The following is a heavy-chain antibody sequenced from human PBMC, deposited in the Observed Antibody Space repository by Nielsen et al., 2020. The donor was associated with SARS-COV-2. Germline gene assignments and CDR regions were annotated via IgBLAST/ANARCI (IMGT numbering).Heavy chain of an antibody. CDR3: ANARRPRYITMIVGDY. J-gene: IGHJ4*02. D-gene: IGHD3-22*01. Sequence: GESLKISCAASGFTFSSYGMHWVRQAPGKGLEWVAVISYDGSNKYYADSVKGRFTISRDNSKNTLYLQMNSLRAEDTAVYYCANARRPRYITMIVGDYWGQGTLVTVSS. V-gene: IGHV3-30*18. CDR1: GFTFSSYG. CDR2: ISYDGSNK.